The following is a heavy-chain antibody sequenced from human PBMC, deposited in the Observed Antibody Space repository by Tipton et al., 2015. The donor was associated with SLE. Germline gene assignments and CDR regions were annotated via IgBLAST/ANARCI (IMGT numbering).Heavy chain of an antibody. CDR2: IYHTGGT. Sequence: QLVQSGAEVKPSETLSLTCSVSDYSISSGDYWAWIRQSPGKGLEWIGSIYHTGGTYDNPSLKSRVTISVDTSKNQFSLKLNSVTAADTAVYYCARERLGTTVDYWGRGTLVTVSS. J-gene: IGHJ4*02. V-gene: IGHV4-38-2*02. CDR3: ARERLGTTVDY. D-gene: IGHD4-17*01. CDR1: DYSISSGDY.